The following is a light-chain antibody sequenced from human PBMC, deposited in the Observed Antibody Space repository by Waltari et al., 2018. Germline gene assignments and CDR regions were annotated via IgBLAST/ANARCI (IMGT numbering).Light chain of an antibody. CDR2: DDN. Sequence: QSLLTQPPSLSAAPGQRVTIYCSGTSPHIGRNDVFWYQPFPGKAPRLLIYDDNRRPAGIPDRFSGSKSATSASLAISRLQTGDEADYYCGTWDSSLAVWMFGGGTRLTVL. V-gene: IGLV1-51*02. J-gene: IGLJ3*02. CDR1: SPHIGRND. CDR3: GTWDSSLAVWM.